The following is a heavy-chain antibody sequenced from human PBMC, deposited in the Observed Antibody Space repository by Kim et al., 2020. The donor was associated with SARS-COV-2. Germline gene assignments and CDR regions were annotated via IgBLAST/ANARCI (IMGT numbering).Heavy chain of an antibody. J-gene: IGHJ2*01. CDR3: AREAVTTYWYFDL. Sequence: YAQKFQGRVTMTRNTSISTAYMERSSLRSEDTAVYYCAREAVTTYWYFDLWGRGTLVTVSS. V-gene: IGHV1-8*01. D-gene: IGHD4-17*01.